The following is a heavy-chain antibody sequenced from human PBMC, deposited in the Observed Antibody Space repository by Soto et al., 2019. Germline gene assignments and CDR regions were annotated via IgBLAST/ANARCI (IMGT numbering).Heavy chain of an antibody. CDR3: ARCTSRDGYNCDY. J-gene: IGHJ4*02. CDR2: IYYSGST. D-gene: IGHD5-12*01. CDR1: GGSISSYY. V-gene: IGHV4-59*01. Sequence: SKTLSLTCTVSGGSISSYYWSWIRQPPGKGLEWIGYIYYSGSTNYNPSLKSRVTISVDTSKNQFSLKLSSVTAADTAVYYCARCTSRDGYNCDYWGQGTLVTVSS.